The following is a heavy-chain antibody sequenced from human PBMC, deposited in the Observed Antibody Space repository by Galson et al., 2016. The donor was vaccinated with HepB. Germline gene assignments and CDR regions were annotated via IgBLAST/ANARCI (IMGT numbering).Heavy chain of an antibody. CDR3: ARDRNDIGLDS. CDR2: VYHSGST. D-gene: IGHD3-9*01. CDR1: GGSISNGDYY. Sequence: TLSLTCTVSGGSISNGDYYWSWIRQPPGKGLEWIGYVYHSGSTYYNPSLKNRTTISVDTSKYQFSLKLRSVTAADTAIDYCARDRNDIGLDSWGQGTLVTVSS. J-gene: IGHJ4*02. V-gene: IGHV4-30-4*01.